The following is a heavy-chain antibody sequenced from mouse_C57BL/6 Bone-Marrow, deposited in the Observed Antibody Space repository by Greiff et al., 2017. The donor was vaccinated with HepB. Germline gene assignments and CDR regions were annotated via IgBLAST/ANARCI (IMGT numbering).Heavy chain of an antibody. CDR3: TRERLRVYYAMDY. D-gene: IGHD2-4*01. Sequence: DVQLQESGGGLVQPGGSMKLSCAASGFTFSDAWMDWVRQSPEKGLEWVAEIRNKANNHATYYAESVKGRFTISRDDSKSSVYLQMNSLRAEDTGIYYCTRERLRVYYAMDYWCQGTSVTVSS. CDR2: IRNKANNHAT. J-gene: IGHJ4*01. CDR1: GFTFSDAW. V-gene: IGHV6-6*01.